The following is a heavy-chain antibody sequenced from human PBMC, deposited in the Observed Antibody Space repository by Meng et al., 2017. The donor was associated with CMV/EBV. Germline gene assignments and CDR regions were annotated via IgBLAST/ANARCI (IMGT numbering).Heavy chain of an antibody. CDR3: ARNQWLGPFDY. CDR1: GGSFSGYY. J-gene: IGHJ4*02. Sequence: SETLSLTCAVYGGSFSGYYWSWIRQPPGKGLEWIGEINHSGSTNYNPSLKSRVTISVDTSKNQFSLKLSSVTAADTAVYYCARNQWLGPFDYWGQGTLVIVSS. V-gene: IGHV4-34*01. D-gene: IGHD6-19*01. CDR2: INHSGST.